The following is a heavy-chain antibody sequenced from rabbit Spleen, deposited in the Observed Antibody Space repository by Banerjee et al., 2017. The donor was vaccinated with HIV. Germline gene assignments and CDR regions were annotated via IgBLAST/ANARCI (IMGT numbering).Heavy chain of an antibody. D-gene: IGHD3-1*01. CDR2: IDTGSSGFT. Sequence: QSLEESGGDLVKPGASLTLTCTASGVSFSSSSYMCWVRQAPGKGLEWIACIDTGSSGFTYYATWAKGRFTCSKTSSTTVTLQMTRLTAADTATYFCVRDTWNFNLWGQGTLVTVS. CDR1: GVSFSSSSY. CDR3: VRDTWNFNL. J-gene: IGHJ4*01. V-gene: IGHV1S40*01.